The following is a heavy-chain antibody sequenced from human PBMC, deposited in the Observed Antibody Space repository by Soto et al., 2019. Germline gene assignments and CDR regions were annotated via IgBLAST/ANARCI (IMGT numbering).Heavy chain of an antibody. CDR2: ISVYTGNT. J-gene: IGHJ6*02. CDR3: ARENWDYGMDV. CDR1: GYTFSSDG. Sequence: ASVKVSCKASGYTFSSDGISWVRQAPGQGLEWMGWISVYTGNTNYAQKLQGRVTMTTDTSTSTAYMELRSLRSDDTAVYYCARENWDYGMDVWGQGTTVTVSS. V-gene: IGHV1-18*04. D-gene: IGHD7-27*01.